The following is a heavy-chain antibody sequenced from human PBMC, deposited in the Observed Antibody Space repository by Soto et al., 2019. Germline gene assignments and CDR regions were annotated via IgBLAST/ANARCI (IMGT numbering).Heavy chain of an antibody. Sequence: GGSLRLSCAASGFTFRNLWMTWIRRAPGKGLEWVGTIANEADGGTTDYSTPVAGRFIISRDDSKKTLYLHMNSLQIEDTALYYCNTGENWGRGTLVTVS. CDR2: IANEADGGTT. CDR3: NTGEN. V-gene: IGHV3-15*04. CDR1: GFTFRNLW. D-gene: IGHD3-16*01. J-gene: IGHJ4*02.